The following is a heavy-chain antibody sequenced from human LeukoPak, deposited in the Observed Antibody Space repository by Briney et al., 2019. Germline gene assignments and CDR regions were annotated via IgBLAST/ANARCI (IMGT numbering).Heavy chain of an antibody. D-gene: IGHD3-10*01. Sequence: GGSLRLSCAASGFTFSSYAMYWVRQAPGKGLEWVSLISKDGFNQDHADSVKGRFTISRDNSRDTLYLQMSSLKPEDTAVYYCAREAYYGSGRSRQPSPVWGQGTLVIVSS. V-gene: IGHV3-30*15. CDR1: GFTFSSYA. J-gene: IGHJ4*02. CDR2: ISKDGFNQ. CDR3: AREAYYGSGRSRQPSPV.